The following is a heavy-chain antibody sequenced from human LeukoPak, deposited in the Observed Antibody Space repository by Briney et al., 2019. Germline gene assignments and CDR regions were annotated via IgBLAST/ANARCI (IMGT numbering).Heavy chain of an antibody. CDR1: GYTFTSYD. CDR3: AGRLQGDYYYYGMDV. D-gene: IGHD4-11*01. CDR2: MNPNSGNT. J-gene: IGHJ6*02. V-gene: IGHV1-8*01. Sequence: ASVKVSCRASGYTFTSYDINWVRQATGQGLEWMGWMNPNSGNTGYAQKFQGRVTMTRNTSISTAYMELSSLRSEDTAVYYCAGRLQGDYYYYGMDVWGQGTTVTVSS.